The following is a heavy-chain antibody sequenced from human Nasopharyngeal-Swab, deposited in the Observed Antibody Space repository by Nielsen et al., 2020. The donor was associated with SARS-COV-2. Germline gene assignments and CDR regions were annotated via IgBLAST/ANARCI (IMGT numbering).Heavy chain of an antibody. Sequence: GESLKISCAASGFTFDDYGMSWVRQAPGKGLEWVSGINWNGGSTYYADSVKGRFTISRDNSKNTLYLQMNSLRAEDTAVYYCARGGWAAAGTSWYFDLWGRGTLVTVSS. V-gene: IGHV3-20*04. CDR1: GFTFDDYG. D-gene: IGHD6-13*01. CDR2: INWNGGST. J-gene: IGHJ2*01. CDR3: ARGGWAAAGTSWYFDL.